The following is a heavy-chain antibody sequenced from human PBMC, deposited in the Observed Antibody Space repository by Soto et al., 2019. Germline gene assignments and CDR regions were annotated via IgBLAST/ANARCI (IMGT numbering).Heavy chain of an antibody. Sequence: QVQLVESGGGVVQPGRSLRLSCAASGFTFSSYGMHWVRQAPGKGLEWVAVISYDGSNKYYADSVKGRFTISRDNSKNTLYLQRNSLRAEDTAVYYCAKCCSSSWYYYYYGMDVWGQGTTVTVSS. CDR1: GFTFSSYG. V-gene: IGHV3-30*18. D-gene: IGHD6-13*01. J-gene: IGHJ6*02. CDR2: ISYDGSNK. CDR3: AKCCSSSWYYYYYGMDV.